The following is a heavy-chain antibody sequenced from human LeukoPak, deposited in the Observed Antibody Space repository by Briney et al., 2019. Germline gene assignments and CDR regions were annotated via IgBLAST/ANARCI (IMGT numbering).Heavy chain of an antibody. Sequence: GGSLRLSCAASGFTVSSNYMSWVRQAPGKGLEWVSVIYSGGSTYYAASVKGRFTISRDNSKNTLYLQMNSLRAEDTAVYYCARVKTRWLQFLGPWGQGTLVTVSS. V-gene: IGHV3-66*01. CDR1: GFTVSSNY. D-gene: IGHD5-24*01. J-gene: IGHJ5*02. CDR2: IYSGGST. CDR3: ARVKTRWLQFLGP.